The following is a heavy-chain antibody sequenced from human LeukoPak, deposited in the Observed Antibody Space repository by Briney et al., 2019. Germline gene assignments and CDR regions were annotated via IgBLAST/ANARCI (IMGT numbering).Heavy chain of an antibody. CDR1: GGSISSSSYY. CDR2: IFYSGST. Sequence: PSETLSLTCTVSGGSISSSSYYWGWVRQPPGKGLEWIGNIFYSGSTYYSPSLKSRVTISLDTSRNQFSLKLNSVTAADTAVYYCARAPYFFDTSGSRYYFDYWGQGALVTVSS. J-gene: IGHJ4*02. V-gene: IGHV4-39*07. D-gene: IGHD3-22*01. CDR3: ARAPYFFDTSGSRYYFDY.